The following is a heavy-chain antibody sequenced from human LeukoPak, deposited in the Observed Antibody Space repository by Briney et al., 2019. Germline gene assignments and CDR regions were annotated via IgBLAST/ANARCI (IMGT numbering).Heavy chain of an antibody. CDR1: GITFSGSG. CDR3: AELGIPMIGGV. V-gene: IGHV3-23*01. Sequence: GGSLRLSCAASGITFSGSGMSWVRQAPGKGLEWVSTISGSGSKTHYADSVKGRFTISRNNAKNSLYLQMNSLRAEDTAVYYCAELGIPMIGGVWGKGTTVTISS. D-gene: IGHD3-10*02. CDR2: ISGSGSKT. J-gene: IGHJ6*04.